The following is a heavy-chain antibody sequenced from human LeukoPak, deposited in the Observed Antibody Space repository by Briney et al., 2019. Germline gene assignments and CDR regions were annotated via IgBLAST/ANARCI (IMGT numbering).Heavy chain of an antibody. CDR2: IYYSGST. Sequence: SETLSLTCTVSGGSISSSSYYWGWIRQPPGKGLEWIGSIYYSGSTYYNPSLKSRVTISVDTSKNQFSLKLSSVTAADTAVYYCARHGHYYGSGPDYWGQGTLVTVSS. V-gene: IGHV4-39*01. J-gene: IGHJ4*02. D-gene: IGHD3-10*01. CDR1: GGSISSSSYY. CDR3: ARHGHYYGSGPDY.